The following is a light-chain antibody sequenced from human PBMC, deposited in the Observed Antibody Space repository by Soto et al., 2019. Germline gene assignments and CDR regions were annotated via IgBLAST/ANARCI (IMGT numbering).Light chain of an antibody. V-gene: IGKV4-1*01. Sequence: DIVMTQSPDSLAVSLGERATINFEPIQMVLFTSNNKNYLAWYQQKPGQPPKLLLSWASARESGVPERFSGSGSGTLFTLSISSLQAEDVAVYYCQQYYTLPLTFGGGTKVDI. CDR2: WAS. J-gene: IGKJ4*01. CDR3: QQYYTLPLT. CDR1: QMVLFTSNNKNY.